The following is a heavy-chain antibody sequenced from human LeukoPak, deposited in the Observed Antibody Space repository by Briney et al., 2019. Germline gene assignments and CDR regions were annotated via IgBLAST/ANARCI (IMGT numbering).Heavy chain of an antibody. V-gene: IGHV4-34*01. CDR3: ARDGDYCGGDCYRDDAFDI. Sequence: SETLSLTCAVYGGSFSGYYWSWIRQPPGKGLGWIGEINHSGSTNYNPSLKSRVTISVDTSKNQFSLKLSSVTAADTAVYYCARDGDYCGGDCYRDDAFDIWGQGTMVTVSS. CDR2: INHSGST. D-gene: IGHD2-21*02. J-gene: IGHJ3*02. CDR1: GGSFSGYY.